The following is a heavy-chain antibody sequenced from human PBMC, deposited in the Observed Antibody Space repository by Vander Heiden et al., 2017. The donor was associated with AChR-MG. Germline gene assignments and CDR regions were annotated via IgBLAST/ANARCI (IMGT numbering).Heavy chain of an antibody. Sequence: EVQLLESGGGLVQPGGSLRLSCAASGFTFSSYAMSGVRQAPGKGLEWVSAISGSGGSTYYADSVKGRFTISRDNSKNTLYLQMNSLRAEDTAVYYCAKDPGYCSGGSCYEVGHFDYWGQGTLVTVSS. CDR3: AKDPGYCSGGSCYEVGHFDY. CDR2: ISGSGGST. V-gene: IGHV3-23*01. J-gene: IGHJ4*02. D-gene: IGHD2-15*01. CDR1: GFTFSSYA.